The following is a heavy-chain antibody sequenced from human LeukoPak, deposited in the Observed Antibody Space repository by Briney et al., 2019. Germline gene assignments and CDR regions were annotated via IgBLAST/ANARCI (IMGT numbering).Heavy chain of an antibody. Sequence: SETLSLTCTVSGDSISSGNYHWAWIRQPPGKGLQCIGSIHHSGNTYYNSSLASRVSISVDMSKNQFSLQLNSVTAADTAVYYCARVVPAASYYFDYWGQGTLVTVSS. D-gene: IGHD2-2*01. J-gene: IGHJ4*02. V-gene: IGHV4-39*07. CDR1: GDSISSGNYH. CDR2: IHHSGNT. CDR3: ARVVPAASYYFDY.